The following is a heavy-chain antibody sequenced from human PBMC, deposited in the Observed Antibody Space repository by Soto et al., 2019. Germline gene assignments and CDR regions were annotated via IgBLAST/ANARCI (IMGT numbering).Heavy chain of an antibody. CDR2: ISSNGGST. CDR1: GFTFSSYA. V-gene: IGHV3-64D*08. D-gene: IGHD1-26*01. J-gene: IGHJ6*02. CDR3: VKDGGRGSYSPYYYGMDV. Sequence: GGSLRLSCSASGFTFSSYAMHWVRQAPGKGLEYVSAISSNGGSTYYADSVKGRFTISRDNSKNTLYLQMSSLRAEDTAVYYCVKDGGRGSYSPYYYGMDVWGQGTTVNVSS.